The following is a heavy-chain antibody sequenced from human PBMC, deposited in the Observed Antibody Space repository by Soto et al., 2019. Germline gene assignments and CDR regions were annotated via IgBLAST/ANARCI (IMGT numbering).Heavy chain of an antibody. V-gene: IGHV1-69*06. D-gene: IGHD3-3*01. CDR1: GGTFSSYA. Sequence: QVQLVQSGAEVKKPGSSVKVPCKASGGTFSSYAISWVRQAPGQGLEWMGGIIPIFGTANYAQKFQGRVTITADKSTSTAYMERSSLRSEDTAVYYCARDQGDTIFGVVIPGGDYYYGMDVWGQGTTVTVSS. J-gene: IGHJ6*02. CDR3: ARDQGDTIFGVVIPGGDYYYGMDV. CDR2: IIPIFGTA.